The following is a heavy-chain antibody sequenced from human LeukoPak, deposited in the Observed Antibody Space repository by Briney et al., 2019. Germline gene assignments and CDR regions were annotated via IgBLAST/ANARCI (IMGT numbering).Heavy chain of an antibody. D-gene: IGHD2-21*01. J-gene: IGHJ4*02. V-gene: IGHV4-39*07. CDR1: DDSAYSSGFY. CDR3: ATDRDLRWFYF. CDR2: FNHSGNT. Sequence: SETLSLTCTVSDDSAYSSGFYWGWLRQPPGKGLEWIGSFNHSGNTYYNPSLKSRVTISGDTYKKQFSLKLSSVTAADTAVYYCATDRDLRWFYFWGQGTLVTVSS.